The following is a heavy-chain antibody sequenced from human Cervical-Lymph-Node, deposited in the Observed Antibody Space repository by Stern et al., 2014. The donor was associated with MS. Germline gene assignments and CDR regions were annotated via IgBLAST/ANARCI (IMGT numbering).Heavy chain of an antibody. CDR2: IISGGRST. D-gene: IGHD2-21*02. CDR3: VRDLGDNQDASPGDDFDY. Sequence: EVQLVESGGGLVQPGGSLRLSCVASGFIYSNYWMHWVRQAPGKGLVWVSRIISGGRSTSYADSVKGRFTISRDNAKNTLYLQMNSLRADDTAVYYCVRDLGDNQDASPGDDFDYWGRGTLVTVSS. CDR1: GFIYSNYW. J-gene: IGHJ4*02. V-gene: IGHV3-74*01.